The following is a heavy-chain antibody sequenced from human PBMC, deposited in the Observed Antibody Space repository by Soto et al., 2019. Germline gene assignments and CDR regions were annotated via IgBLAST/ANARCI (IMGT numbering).Heavy chain of an antibody. J-gene: IGHJ6*03. CDR2: INQDGGDE. Sequence: PGGSLRLSCAASGFTFISFGMSWVRQAPGKGLEWVASINQDGGDEYYVDSLKGRCTISRDDAKNSLYLQMSSLRVEDTAVYYCARVASEGLGRYASYHYYMDVWGKGTTVTVSS. CDR3: ARVASEGLGRYASYHYYMDV. CDR1: GFTFISFG. D-gene: IGHD2-2*01. V-gene: IGHV3-7*01.